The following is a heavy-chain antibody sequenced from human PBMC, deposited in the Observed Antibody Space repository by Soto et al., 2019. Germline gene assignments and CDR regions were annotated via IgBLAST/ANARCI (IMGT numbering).Heavy chain of an antibody. CDR1: GDSVSSNSAA. CDR2: TYYRSKWYN. D-gene: IGHD6-6*01. J-gene: IGHJ6*02. V-gene: IGHV6-1*01. Sequence: SQTLSLTCAISGDSVSSNSAAWNWIRQSPSRGLEWLGRTYYRSKWYNDYAVSVKSRITINPDTSKNQFSLQLNSVTPEDTAVYYCARVLNSSSPNYYYYYGMEVWGQGTTVTVSS. CDR3: ARVLNSSSPNYYYYYGMEV.